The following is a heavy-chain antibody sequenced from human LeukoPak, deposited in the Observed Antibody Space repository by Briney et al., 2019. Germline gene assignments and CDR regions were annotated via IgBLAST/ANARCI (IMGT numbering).Heavy chain of an antibody. J-gene: IGHJ4*02. Sequence: KPSETLSLTCTVSGGSISSYYWSWIRQPPGKGLEWIGYIYYSGSTNYNPSLKSRVTISVDTSKNQFSLKLSSVTAADTAVYYCARQGSGWDDYWGRGTLVTVSS. D-gene: IGHD6-19*01. CDR1: GGSISSYY. CDR3: ARQGSGWDDY. V-gene: IGHV4-59*08. CDR2: IYYSGST.